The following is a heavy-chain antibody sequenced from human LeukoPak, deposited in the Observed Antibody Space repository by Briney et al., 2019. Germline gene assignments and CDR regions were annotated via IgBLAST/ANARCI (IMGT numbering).Heavy chain of an antibody. CDR1: GYTFTSYD. CDR2: MNPNSGNT. V-gene: IGHV1-8*01. J-gene: IGHJ4*02. Sequence: ASVKVSCKASGYTFTSYDINWVRQATGQGLEWMGWMNPNSGNTGYAQKFQGRVTMTRNTSISTAYMELSSLRSEDTAVYYCARDVSDCSGGSCYSYFDYWGQGILVTVSS. D-gene: IGHD2-15*01. CDR3: ARDVSDCSGGSCYSYFDY.